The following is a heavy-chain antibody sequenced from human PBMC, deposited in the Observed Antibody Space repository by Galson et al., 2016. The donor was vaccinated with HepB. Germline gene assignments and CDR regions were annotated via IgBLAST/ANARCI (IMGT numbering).Heavy chain of an antibody. J-gene: IGHJ4*02. Sequence: SLRLSCAASGFMFRSYALHWVRQAPGKGLEWVAVISHDGKNKYYADSVRGRFTISRDNSNNRLYLQMDSLRTDDTGLYYCARGGGMTVYDYWNGLACGCDFWGQGTLVAVSS. D-gene: IGHD3-3*01. V-gene: IGHV3-30*04. CDR3: ARGGGMTVYDYWNGLACGCDF. CDR1: GFMFRSYA. CDR2: ISHDGKNK.